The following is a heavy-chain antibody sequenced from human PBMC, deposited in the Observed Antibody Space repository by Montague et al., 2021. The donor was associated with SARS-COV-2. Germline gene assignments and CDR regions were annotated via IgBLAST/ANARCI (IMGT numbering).Heavy chain of an antibody. V-gene: IGHV3-30*18. CDR1: GFTFSSYG. Sequence: SLRLSCAASGFTFSSYGIHWVRQAPGKGLEWVAVISYDGSNKHYXDSXKGRFTISRDNSKNTLYLQMNSLRAEDTAVYYCAKDQGDCSSSRCFRGWTYYYYGMDVWGQGTTVTVSS. D-gene: IGHD2-2*01. CDR2: ISYDGSNK. CDR3: AKDQGDCSSSRCFRGWTYYYYGMDV. J-gene: IGHJ6*02.